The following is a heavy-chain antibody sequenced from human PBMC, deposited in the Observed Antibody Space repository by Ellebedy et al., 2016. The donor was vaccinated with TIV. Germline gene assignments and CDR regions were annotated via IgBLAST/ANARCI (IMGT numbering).Heavy chain of an antibody. V-gene: IGHV3-21*01. J-gene: IGHJ5*02. CDR2: ISSSGSSI. D-gene: IGHD6-19*01. CDR3: TKNNGGSGSNWFAP. CDR1: GFTFSNYR. Sequence: GESLKISCAASGFTFSNYRMNWVRHTPGKGLEWVSSISSSGSSIWYADSVKGRFTVSRDNAKDSLFLQMNSLRAEDTATYYCTKNNGGSGSNWFAPWGPGTLVTVSS.